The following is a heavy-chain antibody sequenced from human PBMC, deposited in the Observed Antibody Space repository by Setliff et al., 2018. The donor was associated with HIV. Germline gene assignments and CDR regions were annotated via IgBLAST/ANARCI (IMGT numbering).Heavy chain of an antibody. D-gene: IGHD3-10*02. CDR2: INPNSGNT. V-gene: IGHV1-8*01. CDR3: ARDMFEIWERSLAKGDEFDP. J-gene: IGHJ5*02. Sequence: ASVKVSCKASGYTFTSNYDVNWVRLAAGQGLEWLGWINPNSGNTGYAQKFQGRVTVTRDTSINTAYMELSSLRSDDTAIYYCARDMFEIWERSLAKGDEFDPWGQGTLVTVSS. CDR1: GYTFTSNYD.